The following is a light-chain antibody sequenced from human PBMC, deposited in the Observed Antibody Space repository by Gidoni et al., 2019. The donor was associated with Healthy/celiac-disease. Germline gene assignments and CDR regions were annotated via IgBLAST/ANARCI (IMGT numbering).Light chain of an antibody. V-gene: IGLV2-11*01. J-gene: IGLJ2*01. CDR3: CSYAGSYTFVV. CDR1: SSDVGGYHY. Sequence: QSALPQPRSVSGSPGPSVTISCTGTSSDVGGYHYVSWYQQHPGKAPKLMIYDVSKRPSGVPDRFSGSKSGNTASLTISGLQAEDEADYYCCSYAGSYTFVVFGGGTKLTVL. CDR2: DVS.